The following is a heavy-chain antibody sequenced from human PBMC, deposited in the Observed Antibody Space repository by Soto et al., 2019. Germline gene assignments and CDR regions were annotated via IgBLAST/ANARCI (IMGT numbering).Heavy chain of an antibody. V-gene: IGHV1-8*01. CDR3: ARVSSSPGYYYGMDV. D-gene: IGHD6-6*01. CDR2: MNPNSGNT. CDR1: GYTFTSYD. J-gene: IGHJ6*02. Sequence: ASVKVSCKASGYTFTSYDINWLRQATGQGLEWMGWMNPNSGNTGYAQKFQGRVTMTRNTSISTAYMELSSLRSEDTAVYYCARVSSSPGYYYGMDVWGQGTTVTVSS.